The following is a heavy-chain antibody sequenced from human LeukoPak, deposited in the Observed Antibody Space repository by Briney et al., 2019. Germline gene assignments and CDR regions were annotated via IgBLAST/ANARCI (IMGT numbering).Heavy chain of an antibody. CDR1: GFTFSSYS. Sequence: GGSLRLSCAASGFTFSSYSMSWVRQAPGKGLEWVSSISGSGSSTYYADSVKGRFTISRDNSKNTLYLQMNSLRAEDTAVYYRAKDSTGADDYGDYVALPYYYSGMDVWGQGTTVTVSS. V-gene: IGHV3-23*01. CDR3: AKDSTGADDYGDYVALPYYYSGMDV. CDR2: ISGSGSST. D-gene: IGHD4-17*01. J-gene: IGHJ6*02.